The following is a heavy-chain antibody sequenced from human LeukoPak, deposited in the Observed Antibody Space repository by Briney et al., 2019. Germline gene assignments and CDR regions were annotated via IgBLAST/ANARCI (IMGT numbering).Heavy chain of an antibody. CDR3: AKQPYNYYYLDV. J-gene: IGHJ6*03. D-gene: IGHD2-21*01. Sequence: GGSLRLSCAASGFTFDDYAMHWVRQAPGKGLEWVSGISWNSGSIGYADSVKGRFTISRDNAKNSLYLQMNSLRAEDTAIYYCAKQPYNYYYLDVWGKGTTVTVSS. CDR2: ISWNSGSI. V-gene: IGHV3-9*01. CDR1: GFTFDDYA.